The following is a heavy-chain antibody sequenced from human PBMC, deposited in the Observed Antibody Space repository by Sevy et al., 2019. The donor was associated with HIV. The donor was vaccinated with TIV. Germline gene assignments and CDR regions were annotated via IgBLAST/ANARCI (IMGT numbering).Heavy chain of an antibody. D-gene: IGHD3-3*01. CDR2: ISGSGDNT. CDR1: GFTFSNYA. J-gene: IGHJ6*02. CDR3: AKNGNFWSGYLAMDV. Sequence: GGSLRLSCAASGFTFSNYAMNWVRQTPGKGLEWVSSISGSGDNTYYADSVKGRFTISRDISYNTVNLQMSSLRAEDTSFYYCAKNGNFWSGYLAMDVWGQGTTVTVSS. V-gene: IGHV3-23*01.